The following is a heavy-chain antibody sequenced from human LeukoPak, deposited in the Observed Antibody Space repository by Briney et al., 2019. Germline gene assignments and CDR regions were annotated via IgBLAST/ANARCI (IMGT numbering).Heavy chain of an antibody. V-gene: IGHV4-30-4*08. J-gene: IGHJ3*02. CDR1: GGSISSSSYY. CDR3: ARDGPPDI. CDR2: IYYSGST. Sequence: SETLSLTCTVSGGSISSSSYYWGWIRQPPGKGLEWIGYIYYSGSTYYNPSLKSRVTISVDTSKNQFSLKLSSVTAADTAVYYCARDGPPDIWGQGTMVTVSS.